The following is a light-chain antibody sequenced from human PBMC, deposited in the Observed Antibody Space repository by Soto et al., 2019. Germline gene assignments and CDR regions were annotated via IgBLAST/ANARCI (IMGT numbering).Light chain of an antibody. CDR2: AAS. V-gene: IGKV1-39*01. CDR1: QSVSSY. CDR3: QQYSSSWYT. J-gene: IGKJ2*01. Sequence: DIQMTQSPSSLSASVGDRVTITCRASQSVSSYLNWYQQKPGKAPKVLIYAASALQSGVPARFSGSGYGTDFTLTISRLEPEDFAMYYCQQYSSSWYTFGQGTKVEVK.